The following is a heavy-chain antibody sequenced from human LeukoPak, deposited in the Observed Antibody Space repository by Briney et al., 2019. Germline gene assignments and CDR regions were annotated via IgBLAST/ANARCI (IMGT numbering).Heavy chain of an antibody. D-gene: IGHD2-15*01. V-gene: IGHV4-39*01. CDR3: ATKGYCSGGSCYEGLDY. CDR1: GGSISSSSYY. Sequence: SETLSLTCTVSGGSISSSSYYWGWIRQPPGKGLEWIGSIYYSGSTYYNPSLKSRVTISVDTSKNQFSLKLSSVTAAETAVYYCATKGYCSGGSCYEGLDYWGQGTLVTVSS. CDR2: IYYSGST. J-gene: IGHJ4*02.